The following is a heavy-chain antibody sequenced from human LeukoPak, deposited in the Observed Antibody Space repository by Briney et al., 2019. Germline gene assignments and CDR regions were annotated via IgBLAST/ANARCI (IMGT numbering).Heavy chain of an antibody. D-gene: IGHD3-3*01. CDR3: ARHSITIFGVATYFDL. CDR1: GGSISSSSYY. V-gene: IGHV4-39*01. CDR2: IYYSGST. Sequence: SETLSLTCTVSGGSISSSSYYWGWLRQPPGKGLEWIGSIYYSGSTYYNPSHKSRVTISVDTSKNQFSLKLSSVTAADTAVYYCARHSITIFGVATYFDLWGRGTLVTVSS. J-gene: IGHJ2*01.